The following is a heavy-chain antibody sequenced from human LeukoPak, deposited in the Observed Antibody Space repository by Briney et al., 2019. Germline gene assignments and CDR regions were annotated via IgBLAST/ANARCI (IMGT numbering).Heavy chain of an antibody. D-gene: IGHD1-26*01. CDR1: GYTFNTYG. CDR3: ARVVGSLRFAFDI. CDR2: INTNTGNP. V-gene: IGHV7-4-1*02. J-gene: IGHJ3*02. Sequence: GASVKVSCQTSGYTFNTYGISWVRQAPGQGLEWMGWINTNTGNPTYAQGFTGRFVFSLDTSVSTAYLQISSLKAEDTAVYYCARVVGSLRFAFDIWGQGTMVTVSS.